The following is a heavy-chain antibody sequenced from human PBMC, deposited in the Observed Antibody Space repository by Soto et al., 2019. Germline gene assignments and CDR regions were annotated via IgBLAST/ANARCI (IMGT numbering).Heavy chain of an antibody. Sequence: QVQLVESGGGVVQPGRSLRLSCAASGFTFSSYGMHWVRQAPGKGLEWVAVISYDGSNKYYADSVKGRFTISRDNSKNSLYLQMNSLRAEDTAVYYCAKVLADYDILTGSGYWGQGTLVTVSS. J-gene: IGHJ4*02. CDR3: AKVLADYDILTGSGY. D-gene: IGHD3-9*01. CDR2: ISYDGSNK. CDR1: GFTFSSYG. V-gene: IGHV3-30*18.